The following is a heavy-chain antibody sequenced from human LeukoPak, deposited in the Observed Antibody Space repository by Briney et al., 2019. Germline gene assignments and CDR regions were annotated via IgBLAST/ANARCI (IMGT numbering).Heavy chain of an antibody. V-gene: IGHV4-39*01. Sequence: PSETLSFTCTVSGGSISSSSYYWGWIRQPQGKGLEWIGSIYYSGSTYYNPSLKSRVTISVDTSKNQFSLKLSSVTAADTAVYYCARQVFGFWSGYFFDYWGQGTLVTVSS. D-gene: IGHD3-3*01. CDR2: IYYSGST. CDR3: ARQVFGFWSGYFFDY. CDR1: GGSISSSSYY. J-gene: IGHJ4*02.